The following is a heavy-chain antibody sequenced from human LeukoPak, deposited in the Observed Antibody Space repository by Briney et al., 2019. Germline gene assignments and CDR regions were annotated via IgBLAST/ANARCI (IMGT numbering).Heavy chain of an antibody. V-gene: IGHV3-48*03. D-gene: IGHD5-18*01. CDR1: GFTFSSYE. CDR2: ISSSGSTI. J-gene: IGHJ6*02. CDR3: ARDDRDTAMVGAYYYYGMDV. Sequence: PGGSLRLSCAASGFTFSSYEMNWVRQAPGKGLEWVSYISSSGSTIYYADSVKGRFTISRDNAKNSLYLQMNSLRAEDTAVYYCARDDRDTAMVGAYYYYGMDVWGQGTTVTVSS.